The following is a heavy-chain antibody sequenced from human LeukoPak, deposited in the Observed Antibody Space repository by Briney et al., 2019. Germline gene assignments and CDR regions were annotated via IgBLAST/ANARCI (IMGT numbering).Heavy chain of an antibody. D-gene: IGHD4-23*01. Sequence: ASVKVSCKASGYTFTGYYMHWVRQAPGQGLEWMGWINPNSGGTNYAQKFQGRVTMTRDTSISTAYMELSRLRSDDTAVYYCARMRTYGGSRWAFDIWGQGTMVTVSS. CDR1: GYTFTGYY. V-gene: IGHV1-2*02. CDR2: INPNSGGT. J-gene: IGHJ3*02. CDR3: ARMRTYGGSRWAFDI.